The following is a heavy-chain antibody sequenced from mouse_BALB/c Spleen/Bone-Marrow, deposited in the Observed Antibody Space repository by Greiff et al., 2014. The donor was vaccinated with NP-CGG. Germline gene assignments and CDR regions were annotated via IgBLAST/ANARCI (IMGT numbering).Heavy chain of an antibody. CDR1: GYAFTNYW. Sequence: VKLMESGAELVRPGTSVKISCKASGYAFTNYWLGWVKQRPGHGLEWIGGIYPGSGNTYYNEKFKGKATLTADKSSSTAYMQLSSLTSEDSAVYFCARLRGYSQDWFAYWGQGTLVTVSA. D-gene: IGHD2-3*01. CDR2: IYPGSGNT. J-gene: IGHJ3*01. V-gene: IGHV1-63*01. CDR3: ARLRGYSQDWFAY.